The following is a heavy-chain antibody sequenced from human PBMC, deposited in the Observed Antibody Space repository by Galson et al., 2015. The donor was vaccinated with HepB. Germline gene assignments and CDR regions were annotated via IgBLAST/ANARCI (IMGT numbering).Heavy chain of an antibody. J-gene: IGHJ4*02. V-gene: IGHV7-4-1*02. CDR1: GYTFTSYA. CDR3: ARPPQNSSSWYWGYRWDLRADFDY. Sequence: SVKVSCKASGYTFTSYAMNWVRQAPGQGLEWMGWINTNTGNPTYAQGFTGRFVFSLDTSVSTAYLQISSLKAEDTAVYYCARPPQNSSSWYWGYRWDLRADFDYWGQGTLVTVSS. D-gene: IGHD6-13*01. CDR2: INTNTGNP.